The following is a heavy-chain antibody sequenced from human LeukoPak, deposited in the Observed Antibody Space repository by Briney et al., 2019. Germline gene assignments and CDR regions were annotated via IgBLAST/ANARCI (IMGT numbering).Heavy chain of an antibody. Sequence: ASVKVSCKASGYTSTSYGISWVRQAPGQGLEWMGWISAFNGNTNYAQKFQGRVTMSTDTSTSTAYMELRSLRTDDTAVYYCARDLDIVVVRGALRHYGVDVWGQGTTVTVSS. V-gene: IGHV1-18*01. CDR3: ARDLDIVVVRGALRHYGVDV. J-gene: IGHJ6*02. CDR2: ISAFNGNT. CDR1: GYTSTSYG. D-gene: IGHD2-2*01.